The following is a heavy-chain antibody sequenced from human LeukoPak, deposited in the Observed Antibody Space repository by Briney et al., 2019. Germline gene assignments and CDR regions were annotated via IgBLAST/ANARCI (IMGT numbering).Heavy chain of an antibody. CDR1: GYPFTTYG. CDR2: ISTYNGDT. D-gene: IGHD3-9*01. J-gene: IGHJ5*02. Sequence: GASVKVSCKASGYPFTTYGIDWVRQAPGQGLEWMGWISTYNGDTNYAQKFQGRVTMTIDTSTNTAYIELRSLTSDDTAAYYCAREWWGYDVLTGDNWFDPWGQGTLVIVSS. CDR3: AREWWGYDVLTGDNWFDP. V-gene: IGHV1-18*01.